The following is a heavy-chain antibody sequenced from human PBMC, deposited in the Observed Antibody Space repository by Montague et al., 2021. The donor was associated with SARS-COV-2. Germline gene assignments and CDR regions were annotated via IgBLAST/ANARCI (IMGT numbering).Heavy chain of an antibody. CDR3: AREGGITIFGVVIGSPYYYCMDV. J-gene: IGHJ6*03. CDR1: GASINTYY. CDR2: IYSGGST. V-gene: IGHV4-4*07. Sequence: SETLSLTCTVSGASINTYYWTWIRQPAGTGLEWIGRIYSGGSTNYNPSXXSRVTISVDTSKNQFSLKLSSVTAADTAVYYCAREGGITIFGVVIGSPYYYCMDVWGKGTPVTVSS. D-gene: IGHD3-3*01.